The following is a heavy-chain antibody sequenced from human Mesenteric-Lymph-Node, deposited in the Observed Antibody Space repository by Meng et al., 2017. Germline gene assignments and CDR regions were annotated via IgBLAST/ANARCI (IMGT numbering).Heavy chain of an antibody. CDR2: ISGRNAFI. CDR3: ARIRFNGNCNGGRCYSDFDY. Sequence: GESLKISCAASGFTFSDYHMSWVRQAPGKGLEWVSSISGRNAFINQADSVKGRFTISRDSANNLLFLRMSNLRAEDTAVYFCARIRFNGNCNGGRCYSDFDYWGQGTLVTVSS. J-gene: IGHJ4*02. D-gene: IGHD2-15*01. V-gene: IGHV3-21*01. CDR1: GFTFSDYH.